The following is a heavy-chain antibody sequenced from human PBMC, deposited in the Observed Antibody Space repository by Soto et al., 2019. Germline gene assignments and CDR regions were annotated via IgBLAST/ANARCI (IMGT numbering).Heavy chain of an antibody. Sequence: QVQLVESGGGVVQPGRSLRLSCAASGFTFSSYGMHWVRQAPGKGLEWVASISSVGSNVYYGDSVKGRFTISRDNSKITLNLQMNSLRAEDTAVYYCAKDCTGPGSCEDYFDYWGQGTLVTVSS. D-gene: IGHD3-10*01. CDR3: AKDCTGPGSCEDYFDY. J-gene: IGHJ4*02. CDR1: GFTFSSYG. V-gene: IGHV3-30*18. CDR2: ISSVGSNV.